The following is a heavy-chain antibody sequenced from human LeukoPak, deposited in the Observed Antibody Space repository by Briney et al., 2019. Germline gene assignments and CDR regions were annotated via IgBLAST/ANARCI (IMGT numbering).Heavy chain of an antibody. CDR2: ISSISYI. D-gene: IGHD4-17*01. CDR3: ARDQYGDYALDY. J-gene: IGHJ4*02. CDR1: GFTFSSYW. V-gene: IGHV3-21*01. Sequence: GGSLRLSCAASGFTFSSYWMSWVRQAPGKGLEWVSSISSISYIYYADSVKGRFTISRDTAKNSLYLQMNSLRAEDTAVYYCARDQYGDYALDYWGQGTLVTVSS.